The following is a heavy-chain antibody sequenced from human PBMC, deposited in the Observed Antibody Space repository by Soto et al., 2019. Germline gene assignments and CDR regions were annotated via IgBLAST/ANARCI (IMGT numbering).Heavy chain of an antibody. Sequence: QVQLVESGGRVVQPGGSLRLSCAASGFTFSNYGMHWVRQAPGKGLEWVAVIWNDGSNKYYADSVKGRFTISRDNSNNTLYLEMNSLRVEDTAVYYCAREFCDGGCYFVGYWGQGSLVTVSS. CDR2: IWNDGSNK. V-gene: IGHV3-33*01. CDR1: GFTFSNYG. J-gene: IGHJ4*02. D-gene: IGHD2-21*01. CDR3: AREFCDGGCYFVGY.